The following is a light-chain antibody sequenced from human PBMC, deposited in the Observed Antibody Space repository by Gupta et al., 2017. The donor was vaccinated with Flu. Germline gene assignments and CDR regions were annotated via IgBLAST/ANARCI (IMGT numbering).Light chain of an antibody. CDR3: QQRSNWPPFT. V-gene: IGKV3-11*01. CDR1: QSVSSY. Sequence: ATLSLSPGERATISCRASQSVSSYLAWYQQKPGQAPRLLIYDASNRATGIPARFSGSGSGTNFTPTISSLEHEDFAVYYCQQRSNWPPFTFGPGTKVDIK. CDR2: DAS. J-gene: IGKJ3*01.